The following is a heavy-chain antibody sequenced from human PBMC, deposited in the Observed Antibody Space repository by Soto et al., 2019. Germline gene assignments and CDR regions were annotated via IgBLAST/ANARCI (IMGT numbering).Heavy chain of an antibody. CDR2: ISSNGGST. J-gene: IGHJ3*02. CDR1: GFTFSSYA. CDR3: VKARGFGEFTPYDAFDI. Sequence: GGSLRLSCSASGFTFSSYAMHWVRQAPGKGLEYVSAISSNGGSTYYADSVKGRFTISRDNSKNTLYLQMSSLRAEDTAVYYCVKARGFGEFTPYDAFDIWGQGTMVTVSS. D-gene: IGHD3-10*01. V-gene: IGHV3-64D*08.